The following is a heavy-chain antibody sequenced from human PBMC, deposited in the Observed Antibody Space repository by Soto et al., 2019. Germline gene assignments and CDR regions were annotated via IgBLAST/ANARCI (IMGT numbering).Heavy chain of an antibody. J-gene: IGHJ5*02. CDR2: INPNSGGT. V-gene: IGHV1-2*04. Sequence: ASVKVSCKASGYTFTGYYMHWVRQAPGQGLEWMGWINPNSGGTNYAQKFQGWVTMTRDTSISTAYMELSRLRSDDTAVYYCARTSRLDLLWFGELEVWFDPWGPGTLVTVSS. CDR1: GYTFTGYY. CDR3: ARTSRLDLLWFGELEVWFDP. D-gene: IGHD3-10*01.